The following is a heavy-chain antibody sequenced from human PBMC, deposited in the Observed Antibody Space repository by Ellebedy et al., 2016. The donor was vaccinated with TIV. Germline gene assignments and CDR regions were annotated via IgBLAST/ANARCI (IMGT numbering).Heavy chain of an antibody. CDR1: GFTFRNYW. D-gene: IGHD6-19*01. J-gene: IGHJ4*02. CDR3: ARGGVVAGADY. CDR2: INQDGSAK. V-gene: IGHV3-7*03. Sequence: GGSLRLSCAASGFTFRNYWMNWVRQAPGKGLEWVANINQDGSAKYYVDSVKGRFTISRDNAKNSLYLQMNSLRGGGTAVYYCARGGVVAGADYWGQGTLVTVSS.